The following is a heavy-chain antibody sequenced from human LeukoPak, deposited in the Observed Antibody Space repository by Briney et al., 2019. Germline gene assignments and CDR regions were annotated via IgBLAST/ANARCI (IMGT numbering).Heavy chain of an antibody. J-gene: IGHJ4*02. V-gene: IGHV1-2*02. D-gene: IGHD6-19*01. CDR3: ARGVSSGWTTGTFDY. CDR1: GYTFTGYY. Sequence: ASVKVPCKASGYTFTGYYMHWVRQAPGQGLEWMGWINPNSGGTNYAQKFQGRVTITRDTSISTAYMELSRLRSDDTAVYYCARGVSSGWTTGTFDYWGQGTLVTVSS. CDR2: INPNSGGT.